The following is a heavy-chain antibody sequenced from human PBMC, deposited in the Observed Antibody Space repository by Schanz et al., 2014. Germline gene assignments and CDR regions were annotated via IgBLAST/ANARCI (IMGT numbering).Heavy chain of an antibody. CDR3: ARGGGGWNFYGMDV. V-gene: IGHV4-59*01. D-gene: IGHD3-16*01. J-gene: IGHJ6*02. CDR2: INYSGST. CDR1: GDSISTYS. Sequence: QVHLQESGPGLVKPSETLSLTCTVSGDSISTYSWNWVRQAPGKGLEWIGYINYSGSTNYIPSLKSRVTISVDTSKNQFSLRLNSVIAADTAVYYCARGGGGWNFYGMDVWGQGTTVTVSS.